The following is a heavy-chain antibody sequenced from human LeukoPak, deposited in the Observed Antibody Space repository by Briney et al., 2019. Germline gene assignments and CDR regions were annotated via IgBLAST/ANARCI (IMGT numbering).Heavy chain of an antibody. D-gene: IGHD3-22*01. CDR3: ARPRLAYYYDSSGYAAFDI. Sequence: SETLSLTCTVAGGSISSYYWSWIRQPAGKGLEWIGRIYTSGSTNYNPSLKSRVTMSVDTSKNQFSLKLSSVTAADTAVYYCARPRLAYYYDSSGYAAFDIWGQGTMVTVSS. CDR2: IYTSGST. V-gene: IGHV4-4*07. CDR1: GGSISSYY. J-gene: IGHJ3*02.